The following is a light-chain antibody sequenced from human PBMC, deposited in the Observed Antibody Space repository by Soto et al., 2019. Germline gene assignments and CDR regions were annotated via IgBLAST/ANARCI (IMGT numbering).Light chain of an antibody. J-gene: IGKJ1*01. CDR3: QQLNIYPQT. CDR2: DAS. V-gene: IGKV1-9*01. Sequence: DIQLTQSPSLLSASVGDRVTITCRASRDIDSYLAWYQLKPGKGPKPLIYDASTLQSGAPSRFSGSGSGTEFTLTISSLQPEDFATYYCQQLNIYPQTFGQGTKVEIK. CDR1: RDIDSY.